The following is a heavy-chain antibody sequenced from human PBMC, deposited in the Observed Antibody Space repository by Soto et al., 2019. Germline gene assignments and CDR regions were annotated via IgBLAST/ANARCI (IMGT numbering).Heavy chain of an antibody. Sequence: SETLSLTCAVYGGSLSGYYWSWIRQPPGKGLEWIGEINHSGSTNYNPSLKSRVTISVDTSKNQFSLKLSSVTAADTAVYYCARGRGVGLRFLEWTTKIYGMDVWGQGTTVTVS. CDR3: ARGRGVGLRFLEWTTKIYGMDV. CDR1: GGSLSGYY. V-gene: IGHV4-34*01. J-gene: IGHJ6*02. CDR2: INHSGST. D-gene: IGHD3-3*01.